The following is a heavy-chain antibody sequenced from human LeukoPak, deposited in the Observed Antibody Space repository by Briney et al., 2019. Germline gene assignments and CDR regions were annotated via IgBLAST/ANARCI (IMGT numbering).Heavy chain of an antibody. Sequence: SQTLSLTCAISGDSVSSNIAAWHWIRQSPSRGLEWLGRTYYRSKWYNDYAVSVKSRITINPDTSKNQFSLQLNSVTPDDTAVYYCGREMGHYDFWGQGTLVTVSS. V-gene: IGHV6-1*01. CDR2: TYYRSKWYN. CDR1: GDSVSSNIAA. J-gene: IGHJ4*02. D-gene: IGHD1-26*01. CDR3: GREMGHYDF.